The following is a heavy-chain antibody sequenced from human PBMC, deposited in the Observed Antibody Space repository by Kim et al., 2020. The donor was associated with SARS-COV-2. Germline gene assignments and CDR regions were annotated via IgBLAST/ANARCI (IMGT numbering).Heavy chain of an antibody. CDR1: GFTFDDYA. V-gene: IGHV3-9*01. CDR2: ISWNSGSI. D-gene: IGHD6-19*01. CDR3: AKDISWALEKIAVAAPGADAFDI. J-gene: IGHJ3*02. Sequence: GGSLRLSCAASGFTFDDYAMHWVRQAPGKGLEWVSGISWNSGSIGYADSVKGRFTISRDNAKNSLYLQMNSLRAEDTALYYCAKDISWALEKIAVAAPGADAFDIWGQGTMVTVSS.